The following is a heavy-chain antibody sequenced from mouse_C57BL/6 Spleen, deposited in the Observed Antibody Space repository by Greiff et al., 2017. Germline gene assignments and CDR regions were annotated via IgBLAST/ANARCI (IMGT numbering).Heavy chain of an antibody. CDR3: ARDRGWDYAMDY. J-gene: IGHJ4*01. Sequence: DVKLVESEGGLVQPGSSMKLSCTASGFTFSDYYMAWVRQVPEKGLEWVANINYDGSSTYYLDSLKSRFIISRDNAKNILYLQMSSLKSEDTATYYCARDRGWDYAMDYWGQGTSVTVSS. CDR2: INYDGSST. V-gene: IGHV5-16*01. D-gene: IGHD1-1*02. CDR1: GFTFSDYY.